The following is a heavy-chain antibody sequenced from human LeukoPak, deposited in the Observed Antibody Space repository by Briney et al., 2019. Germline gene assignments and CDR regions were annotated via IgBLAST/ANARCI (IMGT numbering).Heavy chain of an antibody. CDR1: GGTFSSSA. D-gene: IGHD2-15*01. J-gene: IGHJ4*02. CDR2: IKPNSGGT. CDR3: ARVRCSGGSCYTGFDY. V-gene: IGHV1-2*02. Sequence: GSSVKVSCKASGGTFSSSAINWVRQAPGQGLEWMGWIKPNSGGTNYAQKFQGRVTMTRDTSISTAYMELSRLRSDDTAVYYCARVRCSGGSCYTGFDYWGQGTLVTVSS.